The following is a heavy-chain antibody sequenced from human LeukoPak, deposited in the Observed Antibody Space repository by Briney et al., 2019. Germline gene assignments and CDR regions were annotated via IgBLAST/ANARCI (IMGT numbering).Heavy chain of an antibody. CDR2: MNPNSGNT. CDR1: GYAFTSYD. CDR3: LRVAASPDF. D-gene: IGHD5-12*01. V-gene: IGHV1-8*01. J-gene: IGHJ4*02. Sequence: ASVTVSCTPSGYAFTSYDINWVRQAPGQGLEWMGWMNPNSGNTGYAEKFQDRVTMTRNTSINTAYMELSGLTVEDTATYYCLRVAASPDFWGQGTPVTVS.